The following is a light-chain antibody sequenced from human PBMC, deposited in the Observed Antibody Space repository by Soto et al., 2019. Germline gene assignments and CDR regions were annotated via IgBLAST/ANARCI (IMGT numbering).Light chain of an antibody. J-gene: IGLJ3*02. V-gene: IGLV4-69*01. CDR1: SGHSSNA. CDR2: INSDGSH. Sequence: QLVLTQSPSASASLGASVKLTCTLSSGHSSNAIVWHQQQPEKGPRYLMKINSDGSHSQGDGIPDRFSGSSFGAERYLTISSLQSEDEADYYCQTWGTGFWVFGGGTKLTVL. CDR3: QTWGTGFWV.